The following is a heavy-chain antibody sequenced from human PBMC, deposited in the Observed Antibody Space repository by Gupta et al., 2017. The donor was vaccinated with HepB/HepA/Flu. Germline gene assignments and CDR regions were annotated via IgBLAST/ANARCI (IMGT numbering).Heavy chain of an antibody. CDR1: VFPFTHYA. CDR2: ITTSGTTK. D-gene: IGHD3-3*02. J-gene: IGHJ6*01. CDR3: ARSDWGKVASKNRYYHFAMDV. Sequence: GGSLSLPCEGSVFPFTHYAMSWVRQAPGKGLQWVSAITTSGTTKKYADSVKGRFTISRDDSKNTVSLQMTGLTAEDTAIYYCARSDWGKVASKNRYYHFAMDVWGQGTTVTVSS. V-gene: IGHV3-23*05.